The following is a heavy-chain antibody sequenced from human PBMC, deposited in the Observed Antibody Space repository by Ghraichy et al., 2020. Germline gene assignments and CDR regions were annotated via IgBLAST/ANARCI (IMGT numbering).Heavy chain of an antibody. D-gene: IGHD2-15*01. CDR3: ASHHRYCLGGNCYSGSSWFDP. V-gene: IGHV5-10-1*01. CDR1: GYTYTSHW. J-gene: IGHJ5*02. CDR2: IDPSDSET. Sequence: GEPLNISCKASGYTYTSHWISWVRQRPGKGLEWMGRIDPSDSETNYSPSFQGHVTISADESISTVYLQWSRLEASDTAIYYCASHHRYCLGGNCYSGSSWFDPWGQGTLVTVSS.